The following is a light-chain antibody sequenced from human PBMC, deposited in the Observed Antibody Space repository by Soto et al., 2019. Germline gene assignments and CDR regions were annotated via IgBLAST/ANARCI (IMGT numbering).Light chain of an antibody. J-gene: IGKJ4*01. CDR1: QSVLYSSNNKNY. Sequence: DIVMTQSPDSLAVSLGERATINCKSSQSVLYSSNNKNYLAWYQCKPGQPPRLLVSWASTRESGVPDRFSGSGSGTIFALTISSLQAEDVAVYYCQQYYSSPLTFGGGIKVEIK. CDR2: WAS. CDR3: QQYYSSPLT. V-gene: IGKV4-1*01.